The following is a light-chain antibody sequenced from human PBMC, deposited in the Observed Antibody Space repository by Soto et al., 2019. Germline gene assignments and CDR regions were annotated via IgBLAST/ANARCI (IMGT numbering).Light chain of an antibody. J-gene: IGKJ2*01. CDR1: RSISSF. CDR2: AAS. CDR3: QQGYTTPYT. Sequence: DIQMTQSPSSLSASVGDRVSITCRASRSISSFLNWYQQKPGKAPNLLIYAASNLQSGVPSRFSGSGSGTEFTLIISSLQVEDFATYYCQQGYTTPYTFGQGTKVDIK. V-gene: IGKV1-39*01.